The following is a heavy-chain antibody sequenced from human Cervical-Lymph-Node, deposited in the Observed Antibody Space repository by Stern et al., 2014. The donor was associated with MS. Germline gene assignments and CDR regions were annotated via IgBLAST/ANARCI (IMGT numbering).Heavy chain of an antibody. CDR1: GASVSSGSYY. CDR3: ARHDQFLGGMDV. V-gene: IGHV4-39*01. Sequence: QVQLQESGPGLVKPSETLSLTCTVSGASVSSGSYYWGWIRQSPGKRLEWIGYVYYTGTPYSNPSLSSRDTIPIATSNNHFFRTLTSVTATDTAVYYCARHDQFLGGMDVWGQGTTVTVSS. CDR2: VYYTGTP. J-gene: IGHJ6*02. D-gene: IGHD3-3*01.